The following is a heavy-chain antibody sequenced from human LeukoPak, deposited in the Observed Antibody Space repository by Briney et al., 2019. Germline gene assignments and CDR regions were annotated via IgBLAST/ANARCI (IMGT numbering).Heavy chain of an antibody. D-gene: IGHD6-19*01. CDR1: GFTVSSNY. J-gene: IGHJ4*02. CDR2: IYSGGST. V-gene: IGHV3-53*01. Sequence: GGSLRLSCAASGFTVSSNYVSWVRQAPGKGLEWVSVIYSGGSTYYADSVKGLFTISRDNSKNTLYLQMNSLRAEDTAVYYCAKRLAMTGTYHFDYWGQGTLVTVSS. CDR3: AKRLAMTGTYHFDY.